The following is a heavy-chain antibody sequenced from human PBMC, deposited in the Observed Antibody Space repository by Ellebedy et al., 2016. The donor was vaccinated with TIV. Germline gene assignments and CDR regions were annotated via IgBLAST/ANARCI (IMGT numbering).Heavy chain of an antibody. D-gene: IGHD4-17*01. J-gene: IGHJ4*02. V-gene: IGHV5-51*01. CDR2: IYPGDSDT. CDR3: ARHTTYGDLYYFDY. CDR1: GYSFTSYW. Sequence: GGSLRLSCKGSGYSFTSYWISWVRQMPGKGLEWMGIIYPGDSDTRYSPSFQGQVTISADKSISTAYLQWSSLKASDTAMYCCARHTTYGDLYYFDYWGQGTLVTVSS.